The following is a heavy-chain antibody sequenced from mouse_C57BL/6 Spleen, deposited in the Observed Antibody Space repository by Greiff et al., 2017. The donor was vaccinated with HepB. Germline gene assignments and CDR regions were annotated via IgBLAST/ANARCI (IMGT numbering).Heavy chain of an antibody. CDR1: GYTFTNYW. J-gene: IGHJ1*03. CDR3: ARRDGYYVFDV. V-gene: IGHV1-63*01. Sequence: VKLLESGAELVRPGTSVTMSCKASGYTFTNYWIGWAKQRPGHGLEWIGDIYPGGGYTNYNEKFKGKATLTADKSSSTAYMQFSSLTSEDSAIYYCARRDGYYVFDVWGTGTTVTVSS. CDR2: IYPGGGYT. D-gene: IGHD2-3*01.